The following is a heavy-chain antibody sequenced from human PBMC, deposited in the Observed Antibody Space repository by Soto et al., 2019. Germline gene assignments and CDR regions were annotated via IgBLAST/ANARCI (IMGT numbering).Heavy chain of an antibody. D-gene: IGHD3-22*01. CDR1: GFTFSSYG. CDR2: IWYDGSNK. Sequence: QVQLVESGGGVVQPGRSLRLSCAASGFTFSSYGMHWVRQAPGKGLEWVAVIWYDGSNKYYADSVKGRFTISRDNSKNTLYLQMNSLRAEDTAVYYCARDVHYYDRSGYYSRYFDYWGQGTLVTVSS. V-gene: IGHV3-33*01. J-gene: IGHJ4*02. CDR3: ARDVHYYDRSGYYSRYFDY.